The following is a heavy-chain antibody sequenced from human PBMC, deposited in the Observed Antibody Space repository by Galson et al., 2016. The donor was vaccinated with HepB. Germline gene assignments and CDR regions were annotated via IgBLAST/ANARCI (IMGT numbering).Heavy chain of an antibody. V-gene: IGHV3-30*18. CDR1: GFTFSSYG. Sequence: SLRLSCAASGFTFSSYGMHWVRQAPDKGLEWLAFISYDGNSQLYVDSVKGRFTISRDNSKKTLFLQMNNLIPEDTAVYYCAKDQGSASGWSGAFDSWGQGTLVTVSS. CDR2: ISYDGNSQ. CDR3: AKDQGSASGWSGAFDS. D-gene: IGHD6-19*01. J-gene: IGHJ4*02.